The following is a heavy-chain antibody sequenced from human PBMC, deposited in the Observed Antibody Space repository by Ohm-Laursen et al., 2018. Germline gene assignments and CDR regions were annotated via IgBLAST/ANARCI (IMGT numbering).Heavy chain of an antibody. D-gene: IGHD2-15*01. V-gene: IGHV3-23*01. CDR1: GFSFSIYA. J-gene: IGHJ3*02. CDR3: AKVYYCSGGSCYSWELTNGFDI. CDR2: ISGSGSRT. Sequence: GSLGLSCAASGFSFSIYAMSWGRQAPGKGLEWVSGISGSGSRTYYADSVKGRFTISRDNSKNTVHLQMNSLRAEDTAVYYCAKVYYCSGGSCYSWELTNGFDIWGQGTMVTVSS.